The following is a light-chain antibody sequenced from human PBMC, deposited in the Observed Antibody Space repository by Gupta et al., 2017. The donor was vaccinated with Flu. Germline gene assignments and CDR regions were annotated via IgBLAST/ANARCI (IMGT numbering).Light chain of an antibody. CDR3: CSDAGSYTVL. J-gene: IGLJ3*02. CDR1: SSDVGGYNY. Sequence: QSALTQPRPVSGSPGPSVTISCTGTSSDVGGYNYVSWYQQHPGKAHKLMIYDVNKRPSGVPDRFSGSKSGNTASLTISGLQEDEEADYYCCSDAGSYTVLFGGGTKVTVL. V-gene: IGLV2-11*01. CDR2: DVN.